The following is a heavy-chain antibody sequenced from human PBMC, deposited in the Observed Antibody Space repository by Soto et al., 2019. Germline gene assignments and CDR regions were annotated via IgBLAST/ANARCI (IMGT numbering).Heavy chain of an antibody. V-gene: IGHV3-21*01. CDR2: ISSSSSYI. CDR1: GFTFSSYS. J-gene: IGHJ3*02. CDR3: ARDKSSGYYWYDAFDI. Sequence: SLRLSCAASGFTFSSYSMNRVRQAPGKGLEWVSSISSSSSYIYYADSVKGRFTISRDNAKNSLYLQMNSLRAEDTAVYYCARDKSSGYYWYDAFDIWGQGTMVTVSS. D-gene: IGHD3-22*01.